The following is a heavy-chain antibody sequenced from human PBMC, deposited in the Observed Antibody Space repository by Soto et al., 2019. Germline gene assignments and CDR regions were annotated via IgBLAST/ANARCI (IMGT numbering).Heavy chain of an antibody. CDR3: AKSLHFYYCTGDSNKDSLDI. D-gene: IGHD2-8*02. Sequence: VSLSCPASGFPFRRNAMHWVRQAPGKGLGREDVISYDGGNEYYADSVKGRFTISRDNSKNTLYLQMNSLRAEDTAVYYCAKSLHFYYCTGDSNKDSLDISCPGLFVSVS. CDR1: GFPFRRNA. CDR2: ISYDGGNE. J-gene: IGHJ3*02. V-gene: IGHV3-30*18.